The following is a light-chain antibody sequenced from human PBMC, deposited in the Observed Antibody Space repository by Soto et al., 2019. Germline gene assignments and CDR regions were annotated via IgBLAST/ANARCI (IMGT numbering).Light chain of an antibody. CDR2: SSH. V-gene: IGLV1-44*01. CDR1: SSNIGDYH. Sequence: QSVLTQPPSASGTPGQRVTISCSGSSSNIGDYHVHWYQQLPGAAPKVLIHSSHQRPSGVPDRFSGSKSGTSASLAISGLQSEDEADYYCQSYDSSLSEVFGTGTKVTVL. CDR3: QSYDSSLSEV. J-gene: IGLJ1*01.